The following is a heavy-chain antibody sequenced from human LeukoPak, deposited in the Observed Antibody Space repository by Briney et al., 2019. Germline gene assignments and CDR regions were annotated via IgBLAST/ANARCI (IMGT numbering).Heavy chain of an antibody. D-gene: IGHD4-11*01. CDR2: ISSSGTST. Sequence: GGSLRLSCAASGFSFSVYEMHWVRQGPGEGLEVVSDISSSGTSTYYAYTVKGRFTISRDNTRNSLYLQMNRLRAEDTAIYYCTTLTVTTSFVYWGQGTLVTVSS. J-gene: IGHJ4*02. V-gene: IGHV3-48*03. CDR1: GFSFSVYE. CDR3: TTLTVTTSFVY.